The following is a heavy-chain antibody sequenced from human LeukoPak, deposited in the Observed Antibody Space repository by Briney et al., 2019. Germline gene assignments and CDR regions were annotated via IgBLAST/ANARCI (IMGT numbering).Heavy chain of an antibody. V-gene: IGHV3-23*01. Sequence: GGSLRLSCAASGFIFTTYAMIWVRQAPGKGLEWVSTISGSGGSTYYADSVKGRFTISRDNSKNTLYLQMNSLRAEDTAVYYCAKAHSGSYYSGINWGQGTLVTVSS. CDR3: AKAHSGSYYSGIN. D-gene: IGHD1-26*01. CDR1: GFIFTTYA. J-gene: IGHJ4*02. CDR2: ISGSGGST.